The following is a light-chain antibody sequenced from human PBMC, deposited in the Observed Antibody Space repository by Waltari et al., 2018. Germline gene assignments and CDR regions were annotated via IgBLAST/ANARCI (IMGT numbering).Light chain of an antibody. Sequence: IQMTQSPSTLSASVGDRVTIICRASQRLSSYLAWYQQKPGKAPTLLIYKTSSLETGVPSSFSGTGSGTEFTLTISSLQPDDIATYYCQQYNSYPFTFGPGTKVDIK. CDR3: QQYNSYPFT. V-gene: IGKV1-5*03. CDR2: KTS. CDR1: QRLSSY. J-gene: IGKJ3*01.